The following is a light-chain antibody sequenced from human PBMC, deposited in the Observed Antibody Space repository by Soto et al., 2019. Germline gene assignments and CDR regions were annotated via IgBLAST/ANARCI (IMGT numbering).Light chain of an antibody. V-gene: IGKV3-15*01. CDR2: GAS. J-gene: IGKJ1*01. Sequence: EIVMTQSPATLSVSPVERATLSCRASQSVGSKLAWYQQKPGQAPRLLIYGASTRATGIPARFSGSGSGTEFTLTITSLQPDDFATYYCQQYNSYPWTFGQGTK. CDR1: QSVGSK. CDR3: QQYNSYPWT.